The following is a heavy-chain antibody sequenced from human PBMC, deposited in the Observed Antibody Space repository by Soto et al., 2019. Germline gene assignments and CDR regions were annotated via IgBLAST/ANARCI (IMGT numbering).Heavy chain of an antibody. CDR1: GFTFSSYD. V-gene: IGHV3-13*01. CDR3: ARDLRRYASSGYCYYYGMDF. Sequence: GGSLRLSCAASGFTFSSYDMHWVRQATGKGLEWVSAIGTAGDTYYPGSVKGRCTISRENAKNSLYLQMNSLIAGDTAVYYCARDLRRYASSGYCYYYGMDFWGQGTPVTVSS. J-gene: IGHJ6*02. D-gene: IGHD3-22*01. CDR2: IGTAGDT.